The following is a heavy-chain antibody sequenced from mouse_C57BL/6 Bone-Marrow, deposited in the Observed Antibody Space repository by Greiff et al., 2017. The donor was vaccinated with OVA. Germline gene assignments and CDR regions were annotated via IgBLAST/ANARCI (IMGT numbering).Heavy chain of an antibody. J-gene: IGHJ4*01. CDR1: GYTFTSYW. CDR3: ARSGITTVEGDFAMDD. CDR2: IYPGSGRT. D-gene: IGHD1-1*01. V-gene: IGHV1-55*01. Sequence: QVQLQQPGAELVKPGASVKMSCKASGYTFTSYWITWVKQRPGQGLEWIGDIYPGSGRTTYNEKFKSKATLTVDTSSSTAYMQLSSLTSEDSAVYYCARSGITTVEGDFAMDDWGQGTSVTVSS.